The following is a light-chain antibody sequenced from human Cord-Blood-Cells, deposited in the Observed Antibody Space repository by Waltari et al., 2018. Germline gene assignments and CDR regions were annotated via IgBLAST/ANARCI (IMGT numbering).Light chain of an antibody. V-gene: IGKV3-15*01. CDR2: GAS. CDR1: QSVSSN. Sequence: EIVMTQSPATLFVSPGERATLSCRASQSVSSNLAWYQQKPGQAPRLLIYGASTRATGIPARFSGSGSGTEFTLTISSLQSEDFAVYYCQQYNNWSLTFGGGTKVEIK. CDR3: QQYNNWSLT. J-gene: IGKJ4*01.